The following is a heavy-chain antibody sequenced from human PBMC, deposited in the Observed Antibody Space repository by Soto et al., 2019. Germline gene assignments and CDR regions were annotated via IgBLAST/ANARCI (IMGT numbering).Heavy chain of an antibody. CDR3: VRVSVVSSGAV. Sequence: EVQLVESGGGLVQPGGSLRLSCAASGFTVSSNYMSWVRQAPGKGLEWVSVIYSGGSIYYADSVKGRFTISRDNSKNTLYLQRNSLRAEDTAVYYWVRVSVVSSGAVWGQGTTVTVSS. D-gene: IGHD3-22*01. J-gene: IGHJ6*02. V-gene: IGHV3-66*01. CDR1: GFTVSSNY. CDR2: IYSGGSI.